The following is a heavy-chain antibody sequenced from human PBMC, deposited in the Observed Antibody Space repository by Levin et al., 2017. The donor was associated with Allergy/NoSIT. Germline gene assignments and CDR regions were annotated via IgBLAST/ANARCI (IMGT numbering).Heavy chain of an antibody. D-gene: IGHD6-13*01. CDR3: ARELAAAGIARLDY. J-gene: IGHJ4*02. CDR1: GFTFSTHS. CDR2: ISSGSSYI. Sequence: LSLTCAASGFTFSTHSMNWVRQAPGKGLEWVSSISSGSSYIYYADSVKGRFTISRDNGKNSLHLQMNSLRAEDTAVYYCARELAAAGIARLDYWGQGTLVTVSS. V-gene: IGHV3-21*06.